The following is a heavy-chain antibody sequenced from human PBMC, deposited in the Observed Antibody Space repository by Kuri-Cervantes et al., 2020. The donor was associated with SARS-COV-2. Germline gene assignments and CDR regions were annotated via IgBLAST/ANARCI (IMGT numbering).Heavy chain of an antibody. Sequence: PCTVSGGSISSGSYYWSWIRQPAGKGLEWIGRIYTSGSTNYNPSLKSRVTISVDTSKNQFSLKLSSVTAADTAVYYCARDLAYDSSGYAFDYWGQGTLVTVSS. CDR3: ARDLAYDSSGYAFDY. D-gene: IGHD3-22*01. J-gene: IGHJ4*02. V-gene: IGHV4-61*02. CDR2: IYTSGST. CDR1: GGSISSGSYY.